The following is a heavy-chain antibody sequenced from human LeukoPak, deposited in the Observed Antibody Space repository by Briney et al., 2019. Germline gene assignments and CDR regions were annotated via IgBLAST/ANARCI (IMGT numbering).Heavy chain of an antibody. CDR2: INPNSGGT. J-gene: IGHJ4*02. V-gene: IGHV1-2*02. D-gene: IGHD3-22*01. CDR1: GYTFTGYY. Sequence: ASVKVSCNASGYTFTGYYMHWVRQAPGQGLEWMGWINPNSGGTNYAQKFQGRVTMTRDTSISTAYMELSRLRSDDTAVYYCARGRLYYDSSGYYLTNSIDYWGQGTLVTVSS. CDR3: ARGRLYYDSSGYYLTNSIDY.